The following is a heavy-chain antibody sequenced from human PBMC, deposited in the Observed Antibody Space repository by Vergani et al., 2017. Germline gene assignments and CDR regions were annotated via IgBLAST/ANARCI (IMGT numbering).Heavy chain of an antibody. CDR2: IYYSGNT. J-gene: IGHJ3*02. CDR1: GGSISSYY. CDR3: ASVLQYRPSGAFDI. D-gene: IGHD4-11*01. V-gene: IGHV4-59*01. Sequence: QVQLQESGPGLVKPSETLSLTCSVSGGSISSYYWSWIRQPPGKGLEWIGYIYYSGNTNYNPSLKSRVTISVDMSKNQFSLKLSSVTAADTAVYYCASVLQYRPSGAFDIWGQGTMVTVSS.